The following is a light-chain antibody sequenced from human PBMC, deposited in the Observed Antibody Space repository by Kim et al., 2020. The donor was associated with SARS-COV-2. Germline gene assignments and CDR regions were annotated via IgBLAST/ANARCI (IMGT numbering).Light chain of an antibody. J-gene: IGLJ1*01. V-gene: IGLV3-9*01. CDR2: RDN. CDR1: NIGSKN. Sequence: SYELTQPLSVSVALGQTARITCGGNNIGSKNVHWYQQKPGQAPMVVIYRDNDRPSGIPERFSGSNSGNTATLTISRAQAGDEADYYCQVWDTSSYVFGTGTKVTVL. CDR3: QVWDTSSYV.